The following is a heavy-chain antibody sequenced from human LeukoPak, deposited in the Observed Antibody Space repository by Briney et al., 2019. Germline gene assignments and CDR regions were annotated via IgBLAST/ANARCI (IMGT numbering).Heavy chain of an antibody. J-gene: IGHJ4*02. CDR1: GGSISSGGYY. CDR2: IYYSGST. Sequence: SETLSLTCTVSGGSISSGGYYWSWMRQHPGKGLEWIGYIYYSGSTYYSPSLKSRVTISVDTSKNQFSLKLSSVTAADTAVYYCASHLWFEKYFDYWGQGTLVTVSS. D-gene: IGHD3-10*01. V-gene: IGHV4-31*03. CDR3: ASHLWFEKYFDY.